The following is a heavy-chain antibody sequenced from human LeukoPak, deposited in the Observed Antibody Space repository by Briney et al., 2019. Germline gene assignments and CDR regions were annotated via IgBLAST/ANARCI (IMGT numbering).Heavy chain of an antibody. V-gene: IGHV1-2*02. D-gene: IGHD4-17*01. Sequence: GASVKVSCKASGYTFTGYYMHWVRQAPGQGLEWMGWINPNSGGTNYAQKFQGRVTMTRDTSISTAYMELSRLRSDDTAVYYCASAPPTVTTPFDYWGQGTLCTVSS. CDR3: ASAPPTVTTPFDY. CDR2: INPNSGGT. CDR1: GYTFTGYY. J-gene: IGHJ4*02.